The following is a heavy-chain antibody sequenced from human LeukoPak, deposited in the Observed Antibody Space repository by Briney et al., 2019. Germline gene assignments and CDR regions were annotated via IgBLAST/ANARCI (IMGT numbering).Heavy chain of an antibody. CDR1: GGSISSYY. D-gene: IGHD4-17*01. V-gene: IGHV4-59*01. Sequence: PSETLSLTCTVSGGSISSYYWSWIRQPPGKGLERIGYIYYSGSTNYNPSLKSRVTISVDTSKNQFSLKLSSVTAADTAVYYCARNHYGHPLDYWGQGTLVTVSS. J-gene: IGHJ4*02. CDR3: ARNHYGHPLDY. CDR2: IYYSGST.